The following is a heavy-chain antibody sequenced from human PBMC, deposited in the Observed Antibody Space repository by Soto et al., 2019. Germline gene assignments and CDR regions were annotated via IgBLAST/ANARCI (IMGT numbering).Heavy chain of an antibody. J-gene: IGHJ6*02. Sequence: PSETLSLTCTASGDSIRNYYWNWIRQTPGKGLEWIGYIYYSGSTSYNPSLESRVTISIDTSKTHFSLKLRSVTAADSAVYFCARGSSDRILPVEVWGRGTTVTVSS. CDR2: IYYSGST. CDR3: ARGSSDRILPVEV. V-gene: IGHV4-59*01. D-gene: IGHD6-13*01. CDR1: GDSIRNYY.